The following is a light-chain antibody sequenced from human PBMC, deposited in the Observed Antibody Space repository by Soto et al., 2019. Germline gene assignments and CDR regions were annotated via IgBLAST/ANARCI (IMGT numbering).Light chain of an antibody. CDR3: HQYASMPRT. Sequence: ENVLTQSPGTLSLSPGEGARLSCRASQSVSSDDLAWYQQKPGQAPRLVIYGVSSRATGIPDRFSGSGFGTDVTRTISRLEPEDFAVYYFHQYASMPRTFGQGPKLELK. J-gene: IGKJ1*01. CDR2: GVS. CDR1: QSVSSDD. V-gene: IGKV3-20*01.